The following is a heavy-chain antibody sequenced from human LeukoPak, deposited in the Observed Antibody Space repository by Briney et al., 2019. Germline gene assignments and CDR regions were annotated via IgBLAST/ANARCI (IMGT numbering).Heavy chain of an antibody. CDR3: ARGTAAGDY. CDR1: GGSISSYY. Sequence: PSETLSLTCTVSGGSISSYYWSWIRQPPGKGLEWIGYIYYSGSTNYNPSLKSRVTISVDTSNNQFSLKLSSVTAADTAVYYCARGTAAGDYWGQGTLVTVSS. D-gene: IGHD6-13*01. J-gene: IGHJ4*02. CDR2: IYYSGST. V-gene: IGHV4-59*01.